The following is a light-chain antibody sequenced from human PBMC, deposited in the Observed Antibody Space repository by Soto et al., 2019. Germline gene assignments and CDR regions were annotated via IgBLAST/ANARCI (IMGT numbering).Light chain of an antibody. J-gene: IGLJ1*01. V-gene: IGLV2-14*01. Sequence: QSALTQPASVSGSPGQSITISCTGTSSDVGAYKYVSWYQQHPGKAPKLTIYEVSNRPSGVSNRFSGSKSGNTASLTISGLQAEDEADYYCTSYTSSSSYVFGTGTKLTV. CDR2: EVS. CDR3: TSYTSSSSYV. CDR1: SSDVGAYKY.